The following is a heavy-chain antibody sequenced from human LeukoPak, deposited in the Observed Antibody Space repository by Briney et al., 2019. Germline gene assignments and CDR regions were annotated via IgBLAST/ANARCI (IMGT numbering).Heavy chain of an antibody. V-gene: IGHV3-33*01. CDR2: IWYDGSNK. Sequence: PSGGSLRLSCAASGFTFSSYGMHWVRQAPGKGLEWVAVIWYDGSNKYYADSVKGRFTISRDNAKNSLYLQMNSLRAEDTAVYYCARGLGPFFDYWGQGTLVTVSS. CDR3: ARGLGPFFDY. CDR1: GFTFSSYG. J-gene: IGHJ4*02.